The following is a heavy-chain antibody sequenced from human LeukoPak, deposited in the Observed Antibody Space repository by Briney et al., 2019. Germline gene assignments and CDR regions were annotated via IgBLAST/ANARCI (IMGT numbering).Heavy chain of an antibody. V-gene: IGHV3-21*01. CDR2: ISSSSSYI. J-gene: IGHJ4*02. D-gene: IGHD3-22*01. Sequence: GGSLRLSCAASGFTFSSYSMNWVRQAPGKGLEWVSSISSSSSYIYYADSVKGRFTISRDNAKNSLYLQMNSLRAEDTAVYYCARGAIFSYYYDSSGYHPSFDDYWGQGTLVTVSS. CDR3: ARGAIFSYYYDSSGYHPSFDDY. CDR1: GFTFSSYS.